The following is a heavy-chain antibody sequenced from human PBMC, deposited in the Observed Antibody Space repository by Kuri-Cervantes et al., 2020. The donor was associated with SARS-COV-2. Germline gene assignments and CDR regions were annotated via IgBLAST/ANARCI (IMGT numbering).Heavy chain of an antibody. CDR1: GYTFTTYA. V-gene: IGHV1-18*01. Sequence: ASVKVSCKASGYTFTTYAISWVRQAPGQGLEWMGWISAYNGNTNYAQKLQGRVTMTTDTSTSTAYMELRSLRSDDTAVYYCARASVKWFGGDGMDVWGQGTTVTVSS. J-gene: IGHJ6*02. D-gene: IGHD3-10*01. CDR2: ISAYNGNT. CDR3: ARASVKWFGGDGMDV.